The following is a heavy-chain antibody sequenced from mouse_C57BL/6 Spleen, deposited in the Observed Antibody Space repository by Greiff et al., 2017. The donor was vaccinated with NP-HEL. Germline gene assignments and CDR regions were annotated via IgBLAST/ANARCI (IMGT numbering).Heavy chain of an antibody. CDR2: IDPSDSYT. CDR1: GYTFTSYW. Sequence: QVQLKQPGAELVMPGASVKLSCKASGYTFTSYWMHWVKQRPGQGLEWIGEIDPSDSYTNYNQKFKGKSTLTVDKSSSTAYMQLSSLTSEDSAVYYCARSDDYDEAWFAYWGQGTLVTVSA. V-gene: IGHV1-69*01. J-gene: IGHJ3*01. D-gene: IGHD2-4*01. CDR3: ARSDDYDEAWFAY.